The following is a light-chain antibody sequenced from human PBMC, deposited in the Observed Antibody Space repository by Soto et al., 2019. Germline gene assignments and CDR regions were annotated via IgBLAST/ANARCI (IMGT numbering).Light chain of an antibody. CDR2: GAS. CDR1: ESVYINS. V-gene: IGKV3-20*01. CDR3: HQYGASPFT. J-gene: IGKJ3*01. Sequence: EIVLTQSPGTLSLSPGESATLSCKASESVYINSFAWYYQTPGPPPRLLIYGASTRATGIPDRVSGSGSGTDFVLSINRLEVEDSGMYYCHQYGASPFTFGPGTRVDIK.